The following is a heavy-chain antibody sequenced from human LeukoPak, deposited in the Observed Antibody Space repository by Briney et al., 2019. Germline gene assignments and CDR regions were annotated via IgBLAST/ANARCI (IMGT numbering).Heavy chain of an antibody. CDR2: TSYSGST. D-gene: IGHD2-15*01. CDR3: ARGRDCSGGSCYLDY. CDR1: RGSISGYQ. J-gene: IGHJ4*02. Sequence: SETLSLTCTVSRGSISGYQWSWIRQPPGKGLQWIGNTSYSGSTNYNPSLKSRVTISVDTSKNQFSLKLTSVTAADTAVYYCARGRDCSGGSCYLDYWGQGTLVTVSS. V-gene: IGHV4-59*01.